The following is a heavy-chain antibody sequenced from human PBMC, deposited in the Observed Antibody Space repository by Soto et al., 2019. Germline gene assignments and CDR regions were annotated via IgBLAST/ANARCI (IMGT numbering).Heavy chain of an antibody. Sequence: EVQLVESGGGLVQPGGSLRLSCAASGFTFSSYWMCWVRQAPGKGLEWVANIKQDGSEKYYVDSVKGRFTISRDNAKNSLYLQMNSLRAEDTAVYYCARAGSGWYANWFDPWGQGTLVTVSS. CDR2: IKQDGSEK. V-gene: IGHV3-7*01. CDR1: GFTFSSYW. CDR3: ARAGSGWYANWFDP. J-gene: IGHJ5*02. D-gene: IGHD6-19*01.